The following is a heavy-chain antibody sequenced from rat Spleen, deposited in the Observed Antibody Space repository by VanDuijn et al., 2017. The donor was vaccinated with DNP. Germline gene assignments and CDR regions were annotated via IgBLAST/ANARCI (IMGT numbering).Heavy chain of an antibody. CDR1: GYSITSNYK. J-gene: IGHJ2*01. V-gene: IGHV3-3*01. CDR2: INNAGST. D-gene: IGHD5-1*01. CDR3: AVQLGVFDY. Sequence: EIQLQESGPGLVKPSQSLSLTCSVTGYSITSNYKWTWIRKFPGNEVEWMGYINNAGSTDYNPSLKSRFSITLDTSKNQFFLQVNSVRNEDTATYYCAVQLGVFDYWGQGVMVIVFS.